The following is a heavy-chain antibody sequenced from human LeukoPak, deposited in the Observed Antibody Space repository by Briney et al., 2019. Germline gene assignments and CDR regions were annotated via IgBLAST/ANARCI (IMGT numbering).Heavy chain of an antibody. D-gene: IGHD3-22*01. V-gene: IGHV1-24*01. CDR2: FEPEDGET. CDR1: GYTLTELS. J-gene: IGHJ4*02. CDR3: APYDSSGYYYRE. Sequence: ASVKVSCKVSGYTLTELSMHWVRQAPGKGLEWMGGFEPEDGETIYAQKFQGRVTMTEDTSTDTAYMELSSLRSEDTAVYYCAPYDSSGYYYREWGQGTLVTVSS.